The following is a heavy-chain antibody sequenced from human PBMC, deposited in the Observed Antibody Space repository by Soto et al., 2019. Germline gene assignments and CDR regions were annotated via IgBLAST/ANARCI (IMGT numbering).Heavy chain of an antibody. CDR2: IKSKTNGGTT. J-gene: IGHJ4*02. D-gene: IGHD1-1*01. Sequence: PGGSLRLSCAASGFTFSNAWMSWVRQAPGKGLEWVGRIKSKTNGGTTDYATPVKGRFTISRDDSKKTLYLQMNSLKTEDTAVYYCTTRGVGLQQEYYFDYWGQGTLVTVSS. CDR1: GFTFSNAW. V-gene: IGHV3-15*01. CDR3: TTRGVGLQQEYYFDY.